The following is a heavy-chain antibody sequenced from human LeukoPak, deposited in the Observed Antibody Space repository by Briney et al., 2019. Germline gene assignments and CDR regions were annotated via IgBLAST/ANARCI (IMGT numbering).Heavy chain of an antibody. V-gene: IGHV4-59*01. CDR3: VGGRDNADWYFDL. CDR2: FYYSGST. J-gene: IGHJ2*01. CDR1: GGSISNSY. Sequence: SETLSLTCTVSGGSISNSYWSWIRQPPGKGLEWIGYFYYSGSTNYNPSLKSRVTISVDTSKNQFSLKLNSVTAADTAVYYCVGGRDNADWYFDLWGRGTLVTVSS. D-gene: IGHD1-1*01.